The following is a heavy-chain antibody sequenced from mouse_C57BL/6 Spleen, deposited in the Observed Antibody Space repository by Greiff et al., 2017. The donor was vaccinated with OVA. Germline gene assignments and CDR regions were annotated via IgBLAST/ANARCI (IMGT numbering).Heavy chain of an antibody. CDR3: ASITTVVADY. J-gene: IGHJ2*01. D-gene: IGHD1-1*01. CDR1: GYTFTSYW. Sequence: VQLQQPGAELVKPGASVKLSCKASGYTFTSYWMHWVKQRPGQGLEWIGMIHPNSGSTNYNEKFKSKATLTVDKSASTAYMQLSSLTSEDSAVYYCASITTVVADYWGQGTTLTVSS. V-gene: IGHV1-64*01. CDR2: IHPNSGST.